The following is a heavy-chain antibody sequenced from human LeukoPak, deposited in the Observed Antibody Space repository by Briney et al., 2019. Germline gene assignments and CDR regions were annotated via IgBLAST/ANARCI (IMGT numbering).Heavy chain of an antibody. J-gene: IGHJ4*02. CDR3: ARYSSGPFDF. V-gene: IGHV4-61*01. D-gene: IGHD3-10*01. CDR2: ISYSGYT. CDR1: GVSVSSATYY. Sequence: SETLSLTCTVSGVSVSSATYYWSWIRQPPGKGLEWIDYISYSGYTNYNPSLKSRLTISLDTSKNRFSLKLSSVTAADTAVYYCARYSSGPFDFWGPGTLVTVSS.